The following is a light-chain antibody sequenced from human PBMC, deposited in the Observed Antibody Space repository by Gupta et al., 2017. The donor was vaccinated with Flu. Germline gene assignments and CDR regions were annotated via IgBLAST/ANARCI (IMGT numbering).Light chain of an antibody. J-gene: IGKJ1*01. CDR3: HHYGTSRT. V-gene: IGKV3-20*01. Sequence: GERVTLSCRASQMINSAYLAWYQQKPGQAPRLLIYGASDRATGTPDRFSGSGSATDFTLTISRLEPEDFALYYCHHYGTSRTFGQGTKVEIK. CDR1: QMINSAY. CDR2: GAS.